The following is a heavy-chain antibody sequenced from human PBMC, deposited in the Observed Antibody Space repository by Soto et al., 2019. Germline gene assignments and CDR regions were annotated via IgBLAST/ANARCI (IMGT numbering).Heavy chain of an antibody. Sequence: ASVKVSCKASVYTFTSYGISWVRQAPGQGLEWMGWISAYNGNTNYAQKLQGRVTMTTDTSTSTAYMELRSLRSDDTAVYYCARDRRLVATITRANWFDPWGQGTLVTVSS. CDR1: VYTFTSYG. D-gene: IGHD5-12*01. CDR2: ISAYNGNT. V-gene: IGHV1-18*01. CDR3: ARDRRLVATITRANWFDP. J-gene: IGHJ5*02.